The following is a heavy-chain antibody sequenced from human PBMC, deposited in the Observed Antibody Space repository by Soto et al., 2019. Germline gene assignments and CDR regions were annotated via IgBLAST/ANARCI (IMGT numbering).Heavy chain of an antibody. V-gene: IGHV1-69*01. Sequence: QVQLVQSGAEVKKPGSSVKVSCKASGGTFSSYAISWVRQAPGQVLEWMGGIIPIFGTANYAQKFQGRVTITADESTSKAYMELSSLRSEDTAVYYCARGSLVGATNWFDPWGQGTLVTVSS. CDR1: GGTFSSYA. CDR3: ARGSLVGATNWFDP. D-gene: IGHD1-26*01. J-gene: IGHJ5*02. CDR2: IIPIFGTA.